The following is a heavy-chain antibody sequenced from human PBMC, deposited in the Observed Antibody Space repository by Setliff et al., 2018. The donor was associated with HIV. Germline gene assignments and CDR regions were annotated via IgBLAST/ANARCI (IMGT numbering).Heavy chain of an antibody. CDR1: GYSISSNDW. J-gene: IGHJ4*02. V-gene: IGHV4-28*03. Sequence: PSETLSLTCVVSGYSISSNDWWGWIRQSPGKGLEWIGYIYYSGSIYYNPSLKSRVTMSVDTSKKQFALRLGSVTAADTALYFCARDVATAATPERADWGPGTLVTVSS. CDR3: ARDVATAATPERAD. D-gene: IGHD2-15*01. CDR2: IYYSGSI.